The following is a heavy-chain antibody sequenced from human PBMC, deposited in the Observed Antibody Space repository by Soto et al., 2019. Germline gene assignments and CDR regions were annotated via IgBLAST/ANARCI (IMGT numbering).Heavy chain of an antibody. CDR2: ISWNSGSI. D-gene: IGHD2-2*01. CDR1: GFTFDDYA. Sequence: EVQLVESGGCLVQPGRSLRLSCAASGFTFDDYAMHWVRQAPGKGLEWVSGISWNSGSIGYADSVKGRFTISRDNAKNSLYLQMNSLRAEDTALYYCAKDGYCSSTSCGPAPYYYGMDVWGQGTTVTVSS. CDR3: AKDGYCSSTSCGPAPYYYGMDV. V-gene: IGHV3-9*01. J-gene: IGHJ6*02.